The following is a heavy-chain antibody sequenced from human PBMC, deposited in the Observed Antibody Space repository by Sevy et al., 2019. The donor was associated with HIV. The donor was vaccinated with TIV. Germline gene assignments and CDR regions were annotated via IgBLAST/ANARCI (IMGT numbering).Heavy chain of an antibody. V-gene: IGHV3-48*01. CDR3: ARDRVLEGYCSGGSCYSDGAHYYYYYGMDV. D-gene: IGHD2-15*01. J-gene: IGHJ6*02. CDR2: ISSSSSTI. CDR1: GFTFSSYS. Sequence: GGSLRLSCAASGFTFSSYSMNWVRQAPGKGLEWVSYISSSSSTIYYADSVKGRFTFSRDNAKNSLSLQMNSLRAEDTAVYYCARDRVLEGYCSGGSCYSDGAHYYYYYGMDVWGQGTTVTVSS.